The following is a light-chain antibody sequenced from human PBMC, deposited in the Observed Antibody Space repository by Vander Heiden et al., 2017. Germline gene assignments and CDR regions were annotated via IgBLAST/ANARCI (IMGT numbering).Light chain of an antibody. V-gene: IGLV1-44*01. CDR3: AAWDDSLSGPV. CDR1: SSNIGGNT. J-gene: IGLJ1*01. CDR2: SNN. Sequence: QSVLTQPPSASGTPGQRVTISCSGSSSNIGGNTVNWYQQLPGTAPKLLIYSNNQRPSGVPDRFSGSKSGTSASLAISGLQSEDEADYYCAAWDDSLSGPVFGTGTNVTVL.